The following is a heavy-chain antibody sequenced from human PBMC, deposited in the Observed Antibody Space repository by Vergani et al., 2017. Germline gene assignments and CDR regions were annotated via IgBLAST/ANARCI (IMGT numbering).Heavy chain of an antibody. V-gene: IGHV3-7*01. J-gene: IGHJ6*02. CDR3: ARVRAVAGSLYGMDV. Sequence: EVQLLESGGDLVQPGGSLRLSCAASGFTFSSYWMSWVRQAPGKGLEWVANIKQDGSEKYYVDSVKGRFTISRDNAKNSLYLQMNSLRAEDTAVYCGARVRAVAGSLYGMDVWGQGTTVTVSS. CDR2: IKQDGSEK. D-gene: IGHD6-19*01. CDR1: GFTFSSYW.